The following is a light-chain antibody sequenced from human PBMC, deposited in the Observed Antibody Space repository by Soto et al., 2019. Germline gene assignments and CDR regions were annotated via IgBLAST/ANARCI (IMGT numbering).Light chain of an antibody. Sequence: QSVLTQPPSVSGAPGQRVTISCTGSSSNIGAGYDVHWYQQLPGTAPKLLIYGNSNRPSGVPDRFSGSKSGTSASLAITGLRAEDGADYSAQSYDSSLGGYVFGTGTKLPVL. CDR2: GNS. J-gene: IGLJ1*01. CDR3: QSYDSSLGGYV. CDR1: SSNIGAGYD. V-gene: IGLV1-40*01.